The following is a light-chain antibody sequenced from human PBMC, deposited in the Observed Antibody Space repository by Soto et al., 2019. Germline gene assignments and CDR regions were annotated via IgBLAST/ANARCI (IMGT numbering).Light chain of an antibody. Sequence: DIQMTQSPSTLSASVGDRVTITCRASQSISCWLAWYQQKPGKAPKLLIYEASSSEIGVPPRFSGSGFGTEFTLTISSLQPEDSATYYCQYYKEHSTFGQGTRLEIK. J-gene: IGKJ1*01. CDR2: EAS. V-gene: IGKV1-5*03. CDR1: QSISCW. CDR3: QYYKEHST.